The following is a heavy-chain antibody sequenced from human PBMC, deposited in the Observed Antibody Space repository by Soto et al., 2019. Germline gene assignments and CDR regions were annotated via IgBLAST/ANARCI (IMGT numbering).Heavy chain of an antibody. CDR1: GDSIRNSF. Sequence: QVQLQESGPGLVKPSETLSLTCSVSGDSIRNSFWTWIRQSPGKGLEWIGYVFSRGNANYNPSLRSRDTISLDTSQNQFSLRLKSMTAADTAVYYCARLRVGNIFDPWGQGILVTVSS. V-gene: IGHV4-59*08. J-gene: IGHJ5*02. CDR2: VFSRGNA. CDR3: ARLRVGNIFDP.